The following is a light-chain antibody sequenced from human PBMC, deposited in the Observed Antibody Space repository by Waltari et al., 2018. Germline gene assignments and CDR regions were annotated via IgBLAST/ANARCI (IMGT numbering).Light chain of an antibody. CDR3: SSYAGSKNLV. CDR1: SSDVGGFNY. CDR2: EVS. J-gene: IGLJ2*01. V-gene: IGLV2-8*01. Sequence: QSALTQPPSASGSPGQSVTIPCTGTSSDVGGFNYVSWYQKHPGKAPKLMIYEVSKRPSGVPDRFSGSKSGKPASLTVSGLQVEDEADYYCSSYAGSKNLVFGGGTKLTVL.